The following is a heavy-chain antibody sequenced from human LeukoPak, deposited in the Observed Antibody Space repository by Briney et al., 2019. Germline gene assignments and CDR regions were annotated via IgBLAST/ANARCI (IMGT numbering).Heavy chain of an antibody. CDR3: ARTYTRSMVRGVIRSSRSFDY. J-gene: IGHJ4*02. V-gene: IGHV3-30*02. CDR1: GFTISSFG. Sequence: GGSLRLSCAASGFTISSFGMHWVRQAPGKGLEWVAFIRNDGTNEYYADSVKGRFTISRDNSKSTVYLQMNSLRAEDTAVYYCARTYTRSMVRGVIRSSRSFDYWGQGTLVTVSS. D-gene: IGHD3-10*01. CDR2: IRNDGTNE.